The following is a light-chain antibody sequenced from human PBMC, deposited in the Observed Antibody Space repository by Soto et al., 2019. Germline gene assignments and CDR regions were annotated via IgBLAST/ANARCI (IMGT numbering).Light chain of an antibody. CDR3: QQSYSTLIT. CDR1: QSISSY. CDR2: AAS. V-gene: IGKV1-39*01. Sequence: TPIPFSLSPSVGDRVTIPFRASQSISSYLNWYQQKPGKAPKLLIYAASSLQSGVPSRFSGSGSGTDFTLTISSLQPEDFATYYCQQSYSTLITFGQGTRLEIK. J-gene: IGKJ5*01.